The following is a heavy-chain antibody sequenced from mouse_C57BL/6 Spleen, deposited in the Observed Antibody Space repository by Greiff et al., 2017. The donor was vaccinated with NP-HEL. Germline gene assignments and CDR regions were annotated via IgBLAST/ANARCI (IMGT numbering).Heavy chain of an antibody. V-gene: IGHV10-3*01. Sequence: DVMLVESGGGLVQPKGSLKLSCAASGFTFNTYAMHWVRQAPGKGLEWVARIRSKSSNYATYYADSVKDRFTISRDDSQSMLYLQMNNLKTEDTAMYYCVREAYYGNYAWFAYWGQGTLVTVSA. D-gene: IGHD2-10*01. CDR1: GFTFNTYA. CDR3: VREAYYGNYAWFAY. CDR2: IRSKSSNYAT. J-gene: IGHJ3*01.